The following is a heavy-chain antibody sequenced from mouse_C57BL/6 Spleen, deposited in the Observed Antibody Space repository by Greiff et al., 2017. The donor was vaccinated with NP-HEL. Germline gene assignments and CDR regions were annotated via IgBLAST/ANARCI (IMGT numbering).Heavy chain of an antibody. V-gene: IGHV5-9*01. D-gene: IGHD2-4*01. J-gene: IGHJ3*01. Sequence: EVKLVESGGGLVKPGGSLKLSCAASGFTFSSYTMSWVRQTPEKRLEWVATISGGGGNTYYPDSVKGRFTLTRDNAKNTLYLQMSILRSEDTALYYCAQEGLRRWFAYWGQGTLVTVSA. CDR2: ISGGGGNT. CDR3: AQEGLRRWFAY. CDR1: GFTFSSYT.